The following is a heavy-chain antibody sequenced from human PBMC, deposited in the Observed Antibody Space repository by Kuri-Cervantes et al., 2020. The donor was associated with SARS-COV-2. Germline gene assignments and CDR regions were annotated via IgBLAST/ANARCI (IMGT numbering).Heavy chain of an antibody. V-gene: IGHV3-21*01. CDR1: GFTFSSYS. CDR3: ARDAHSTPGGY. D-gene: IGHD6-13*01. J-gene: IGHJ4*02. Sequence: GGSRRLSCAASGFTFSSYSMNWVRQAPGKGLEWVSSISSSSSYIYYADSVKGRFTISRDNAKNSLYLQMNSLRAEDTAVYYCARDAHSTPGGYWGQGTLVTVSS. CDR2: ISSSSSYI.